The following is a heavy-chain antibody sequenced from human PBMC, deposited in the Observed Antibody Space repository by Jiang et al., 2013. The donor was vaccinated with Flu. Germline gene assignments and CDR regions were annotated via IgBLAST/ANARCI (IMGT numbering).Heavy chain of an antibody. V-gene: IGHV4-59*01. CDR3: ARGGYAPWGERTHWFDL. Sequence: YGSGLVKPSETLSLSCTVSGGSITGYYWSWIRQLPGKGLQWIGYIFYSGNTNYNPSLKSRVTISVDTSKNQFSLKLNSVTAADTAVYYCARGGYAPWGERTHWFDLWGQGTLVTVSS. D-gene: IGHD2-8*01. CDR1: GGSITGYY. J-gene: IGHJ5*02. CDR2: IFYSGNT.